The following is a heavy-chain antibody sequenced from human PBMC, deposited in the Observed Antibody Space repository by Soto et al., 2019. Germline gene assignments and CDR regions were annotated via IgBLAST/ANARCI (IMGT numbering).Heavy chain of an antibody. CDR1: GYNFAGYW. J-gene: IGHJ4*02. Sequence: LGESLKISCNGSGYNFAGYWIAWMRQMPGKGLELMGIIYPSDSDTRYRPSFQGQVTISADKSISSAYLQWSSLRASDTAMYYCARGGVSTRTFDYWGQGTPVTVSS. V-gene: IGHV5-51*01. CDR2: IYPSDSDT. CDR3: ARGGVSTRTFDY. D-gene: IGHD3-3*01.